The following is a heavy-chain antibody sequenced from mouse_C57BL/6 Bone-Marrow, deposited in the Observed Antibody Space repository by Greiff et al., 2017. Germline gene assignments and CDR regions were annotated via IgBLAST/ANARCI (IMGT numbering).Heavy chain of an antibody. Sequence: VQLQQSGPELVKPGASVKISCKASGYSFPDYNMNWVKQSNGKSLEWIGVITPNYGTTSYNQKFKGKATLTVDQSSSTAYMQLNSRTSEDSAVYYCARNYYGSSQGYCDVWGTGTTVTVSS. CDR2: ITPNYGTT. D-gene: IGHD1-1*01. V-gene: IGHV1-39*01. CDR3: ARNYYGSSQGYCDV. J-gene: IGHJ1*03. CDR1: GYSFPDYN.